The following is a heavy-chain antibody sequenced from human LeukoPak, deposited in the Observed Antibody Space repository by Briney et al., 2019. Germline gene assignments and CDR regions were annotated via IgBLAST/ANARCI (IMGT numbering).Heavy chain of an antibody. V-gene: IGHV1-69*05. J-gene: IGHJ4*02. CDR2: IIPIFGTA. CDR1: GGTFSSFA. D-gene: IGHD4-17*01. CDR3: ASGNKYGDYVPGDY. Sequence: SVKVSCKASGGTFSSFAISWVRQAPGQGLEWMGRIIPIFGTANYAQKFQGRVTITTDESTSTAYMELSSLRSEDTAVYYCASGNKYGDYVPGDYWRQGTLVTVSS.